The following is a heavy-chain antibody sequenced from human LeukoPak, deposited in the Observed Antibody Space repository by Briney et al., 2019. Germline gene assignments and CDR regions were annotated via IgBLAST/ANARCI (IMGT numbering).Heavy chain of an antibody. V-gene: IGHV4-59*01. J-gene: IGHJ4*02. CDR1: GGSISSYL. Sequence: PSETLSLTCTVSGGSISSYLWSWIRQPPGKGLEWIGYIYYSGSTNYNPSLKSRVTILVDASKNQFSLKVSSVTAADTAVYYCARGQYSGSCFDNWGQGSLVTVSS. CDR2: IYYSGST. D-gene: IGHD1-26*01. CDR3: ARGQYSGSCFDN.